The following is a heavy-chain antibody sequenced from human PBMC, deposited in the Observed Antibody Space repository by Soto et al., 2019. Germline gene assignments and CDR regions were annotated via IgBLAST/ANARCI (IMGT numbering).Heavy chain of an antibody. V-gene: IGHV5-10-1*01. CDR3: ARHPITMIVVAIRDDAFDI. CDR2: IDPSDSYT. Sequence: GESLKISCKGSGYSFTSYWISWVRQMPGKGLEWMGRIDPSDSYTNYSPSFQGHVTISADKSISTAYLQWSSLKASDTAMYYCARHPITMIVVAIRDDAFDIWGQGTMVTVSS. J-gene: IGHJ3*02. CDR1: GYSFTSYW. D-gene: IGHD3-22*01.